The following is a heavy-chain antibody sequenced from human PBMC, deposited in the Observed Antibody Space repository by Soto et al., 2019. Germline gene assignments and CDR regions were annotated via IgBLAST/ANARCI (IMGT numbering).Heavy chain of an antibody. Sequence: PSETLSRTCAVSGDSISSGYHWAWIRQPPGKGLEWVASIYHSGTTYYNPSLTSRVTISVNIFKNKFSLKLTSVTAADSAVYYWARDYDSSGYYSPLDYWGQGTLVTVSS. D-gene: IGHD3-22*01. CDR1: GDSISSGYH. V-gene: IGHV4-38-2*02. J-gene: IGHJ4*02. CDR3: ARDYDSSGYYSPLDY. CDR2: IYHSGTT.